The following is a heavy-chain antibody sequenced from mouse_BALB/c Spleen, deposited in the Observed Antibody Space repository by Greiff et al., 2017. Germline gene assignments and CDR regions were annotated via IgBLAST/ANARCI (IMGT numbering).Heavy chain of an antibody. CDR1: GYSITSGYY. CDR3: ARLREGAWFAY. Sequence: DVKLQESGPGLVKPSQSLSLTCSVTGYSITSGYYWNWIRQFPGNKLEWMGYISYDGSNNYNPSLKNRISITRDTSKNQFFLKLNSVTTEDTATYYCARLREGAWFAYWGQGTLVTVSA. J-gene: IGHJ3*01. CDR2: ISYDGSN. V-gene: IGHV3-6*02. D-gene: IGHD3-1*01.